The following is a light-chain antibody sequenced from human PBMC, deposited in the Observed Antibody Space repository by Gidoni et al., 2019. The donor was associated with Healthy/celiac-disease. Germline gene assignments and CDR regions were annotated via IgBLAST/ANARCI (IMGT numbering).Light chain of an antibody. CDR2: DNN. CDR1: SSNIGNNY. Sequence: QSVLTQPPSVSAAPGQKVTISCSGSSSNIGNNYVSWYQQHPGTAPKLLIYDNNKRPSGIPDRFSGSKSGTSATLGITGLQTGDEADDYCGTWDSSLSVVVFGGGTKLT. CDR3: GTWDSSLSVVV. J-gene: IGLJ2*01. V-gene: IGLV1-51*01.